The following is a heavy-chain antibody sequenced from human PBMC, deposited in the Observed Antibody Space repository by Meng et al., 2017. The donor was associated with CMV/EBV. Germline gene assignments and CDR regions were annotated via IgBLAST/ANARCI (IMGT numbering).Heavy chain of an antibody. V-gene: IGHV3-53*01. CDR3: ARGGY. CDR1: GFTVSSNH. Sequence: GESLKISCAASGFTVSSNHMTWVRQAPGKGLEWVSVIYSGGSTYYADFVKGRFTISRDNSKNTLYLQMNSLRAEDTAVYYCARGGYWGQGTLVTVSS. J-gene: IGHJ4*02. CDR2: IYSGGST.